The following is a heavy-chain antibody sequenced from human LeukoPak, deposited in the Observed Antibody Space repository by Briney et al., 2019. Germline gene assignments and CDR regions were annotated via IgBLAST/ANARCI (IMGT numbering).Heavy chain of an antibody. Sequence: SGGSLRLSCAASGFTFSIYTMNWVRQAPGKGLEWVSSISSSNSYIYYADSVKGRFTISRDNAKKSLSLQMNSLRADDTAVYYCARGYSSSWYLDWGQGTLVTVSS. J-gene: IGHJ4*02. CDR3: ARGYSSSWYLD. CDR1: GFTFSIYT. CDR2: ISSSNSYI. D-gene: IGHD6-13*01. V-gene: IGHV3-21*01.